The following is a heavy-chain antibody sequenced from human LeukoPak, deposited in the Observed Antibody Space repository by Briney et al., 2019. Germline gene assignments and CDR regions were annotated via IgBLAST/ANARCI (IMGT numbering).Heavy chain of an antibody. D-gene: IGHD3-16*01. CDR2: ISGTGGRT. Sequence: GGSLRLSCTASGFTFSNYAMTWVRQAPGKGLEWVSSISGTGGRTYSADSVKGRFTISRDNSKNTLYLQMKNLRVETPAVYSWPKGLHGGVGYGADVWGQGTTVSVSS. CDR1: GFTFSNYA. V-gene: IGHV3-23*01. CDR3: PKGLHGGVGYGADV. J-gene: IGHJ6*02.